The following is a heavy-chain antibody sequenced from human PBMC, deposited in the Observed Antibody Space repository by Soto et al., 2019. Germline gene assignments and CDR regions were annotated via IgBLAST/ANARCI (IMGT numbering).Heavy chain of an antibody. D-gene: IGHD5-12*01. J-gene: IGHJ4*02. CDR3: AREHGRDGYNSFDY. CDR1: GGSISSGDYY. Sequence: PSETLSLTCTVSGGSISSGDYYWGWIRQPPGKGLEWIGYIYYSGSTYYNPSLKSRVTISVDTSKNQFSLKLSSVTAADTAVYYCAREHGRDGYNSFDYWGQGTLVTVSS. V-gene: IGHV4-30-4*01. CDR2: IYYSGST.